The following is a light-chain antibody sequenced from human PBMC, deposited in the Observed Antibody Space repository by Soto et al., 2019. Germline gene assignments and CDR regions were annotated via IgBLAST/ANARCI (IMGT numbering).Light chain of an antibody. Sequence: DIQMTQSPSTLSASVGDRVTITCRASQSISDWLAWYQQKPGKAPKLLIYDASSLESGVPSRFSGSGYGTEFTLTITSLQPDDFATDYCQQYSSYPTFGQGTKVEIK. J-gene: IGKJ1*01. CDR3: QQYSSYPT. CDR2: DAS. V-gene: IGKV1-5*01. CDR1: QSISDW.